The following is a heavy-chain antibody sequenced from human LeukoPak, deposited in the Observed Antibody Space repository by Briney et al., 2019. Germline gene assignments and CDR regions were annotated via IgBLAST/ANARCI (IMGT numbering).Heavy chain of an antibody. D-gene: IGHD3-10*01. CDR3: AKDHAGSGRAFEY. Sequence: PGGSLRLSCATSGFTFRTSGVHWVCQAPGKGLEWVALMSSDGINTYYADSVKGRFTVSRDSSKDILYLQMNSLRADDTAIYYCAKDHAGSGRAFEYWGQGTLVTVSS. V-gene: IGHV3-30*04. CDR2: MSSDGINT. CDR1: GFTFRTSG. J-gene: IGHJ4*02.